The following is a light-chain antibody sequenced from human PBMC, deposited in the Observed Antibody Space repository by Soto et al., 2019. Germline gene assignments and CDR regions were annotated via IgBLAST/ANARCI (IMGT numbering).Light chain of an antibody. V-gene: IGLV1-51*01. CDR3: AAWDDSLNGDV. CDR1: SSNIGNNY. CDR2: DNN. Sequence: QSVLTQPPSVSAAPGQKVTISCSGSSSNIGNNYVSWYQQLPGTAPKLLIYDNNKRPSGVPDRFSGSKSGTSASLAISGLQSEDEADYYCAAWDDSLNGDVFGTGTKVTVL. J-gene: IGLJ1*01.